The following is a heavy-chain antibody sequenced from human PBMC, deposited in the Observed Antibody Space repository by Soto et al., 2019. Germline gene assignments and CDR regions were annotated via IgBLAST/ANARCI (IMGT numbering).Heavy chain of an antibody. CDR1: GFILRNYW. CDR3: ARYRSLDP. J-gene: IGHJ5*02. D-gene: IGHD3-16*02. CDR2: IKEDGSEK. Sequence: EVQLVESGGGLVQPGGSLRLSCADSGFILRNYWMSWVRQAPGMGLQWVASIKEDGSEKYYVDPVKGRFTISRENAKNSLYLRMNGLRAEDTAVYYCARYRSLDPWGQGILVTVSS. V-gene: IGHV3-7*03.